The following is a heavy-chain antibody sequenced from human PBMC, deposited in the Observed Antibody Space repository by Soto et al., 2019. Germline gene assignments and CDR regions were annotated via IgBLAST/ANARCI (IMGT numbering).Heavy chain of an antibody. CDR3: LRGAYLGYGHAIAH. CDR2: NYHSGTT. Sequence: SETLSLTCAVSGVTISTYYWSWIRQPPGKGLEWIGYNYHSGTTNYNPSLKSRVTISVDTSKNQFSLRLTSVTAADTAIYYCLRGAYLGYGHAIAHWGQGTLVTVSS. CDR1: GVTISTYY. J-gene: IGHJ4*02. D-gene: IGHD5-18*01. V-gene: IGHV4-59*01.